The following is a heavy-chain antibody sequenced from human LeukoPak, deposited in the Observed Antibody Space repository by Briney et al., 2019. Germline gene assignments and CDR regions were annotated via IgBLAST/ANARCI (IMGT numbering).Heavy chain of an antibody. V-gene: IGHV4-34*01. Sequence: PSETLSLTCAVYGGSFSGYYWSRIRQPPGKGLEWLGEINHSGSTNYNPSLKSRVTISVDTSKNQFSLKLSSVTAADTAVYYCARGRNRYMITFGGVSPDYWGQGTLVTVSS. CDR2: INHSGST. J-gene: IGHJ4*02. D-gene: IGHD3-16*01. CDR3: ARGRNRYMITFGGVSPDY. CDR1: GGSFSGYY.